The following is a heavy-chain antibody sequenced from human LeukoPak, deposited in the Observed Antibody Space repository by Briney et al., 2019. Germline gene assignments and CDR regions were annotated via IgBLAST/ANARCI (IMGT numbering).Heavy chain of an antibody. V-gene: IGHV4-34*01. CDR1: GGSFSGYY. Sequence: KPSETLSLTCAVYGGSFSGYYWSWIRQPPGKGLEWIGEINHSGSTNYNPSLKSRVTISVDTSKNQFSLKLSSVTAADTAVYYCARGYGYLDYWGQGTLVTVSS. D-gene: IGHD3-10*01. CDR3: ARGYGYLDY. CDR2: INHSGST. J-gene: IGHJ4*02.